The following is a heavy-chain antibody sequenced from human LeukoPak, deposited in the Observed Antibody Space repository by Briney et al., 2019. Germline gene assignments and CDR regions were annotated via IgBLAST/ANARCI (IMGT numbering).Heavy chain of an antibody. D-gene: IGHD3-10*01. J-gene: IGHJ6*03. CDR1: GGSISSYY. Sequence: SETLPLTCTVSGGSISSYYWSWIRQPAGKGLEWIGRIYTSGSTNYNPSLKSRVTMSVDTSKNQFSLKLSSVTAADTAVYYCARYSITMVQGVIVYYFYYMDVWGKGTTVTVSS. CDR3: ARYSITMVQGVIVYYFYYMDV. V-gene: IGHV4-4*07. CDR2: IYTSGST.